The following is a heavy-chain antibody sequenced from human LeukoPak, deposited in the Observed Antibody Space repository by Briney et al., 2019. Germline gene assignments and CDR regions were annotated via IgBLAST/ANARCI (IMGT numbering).Heavy chain of an antibody. CDR2: ISYDGSNK. D-gene: IGHD4-17*01. CDR1: GFTFSSYA. V-gene: IGHV3-30-3*01. J-gene: IGHJ3*02. Sequence: GGSLRLSCAASGFTFSSYAIHWVRQAPGKGLEWVAVISYDGSNKYYADSVKGRFTISRDNSKNTLYLQMNSLRAEDTAVYYCAREGNSYDYGDYVISDDAFDIWGQGTMVTVSS. CDR3: AREGNSYDYGDYVISDDAFDI.